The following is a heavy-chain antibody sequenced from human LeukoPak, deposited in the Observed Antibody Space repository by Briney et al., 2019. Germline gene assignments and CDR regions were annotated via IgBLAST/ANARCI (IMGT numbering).Heavy chain of an antibody. CDR1: GFTFNSYG. V-gene: IGHV3-30*02. Sequence: TGGSLRLSCAASGFTFNSYGMHWVRQAPGKGLEWLAFISYDGSNTYYADSVKGQFTVSRDDSKNTLYLQMNSLRAEDTAVYYCAKDVPLGSSSWYYRQENWFDPWGQGTLVTVSS. J-gene: IGHJ5*02. CDR2: ISYDGSNT. D-gene: IGHD6-13*01. CDR3: AKDVPLGSSSWYYRQENWFDP.